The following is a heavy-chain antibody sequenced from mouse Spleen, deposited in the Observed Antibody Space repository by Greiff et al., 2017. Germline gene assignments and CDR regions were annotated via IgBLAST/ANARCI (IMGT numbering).Heavy chain of an antibody. CDR3: ASPYYDGSYFYYAMDY. J-gene: IGHJ4*01. Sequence: QVHVKQSGAELARPGASVKLSCKASGYTFTSYGISWVKQRTGQGLEWIGEIYPRSGNTYYNEKFKGKATLTADKSSSTAYMELRSLTSEDSAVYFCASPYYDGSYFYYAMDYWGQGTSVTVSS. CDR2: IYPRSGNT. V-gene: IGHV1-81*01. D-gene: IGHD1-1*01. CDR1: GYTFTSYG.